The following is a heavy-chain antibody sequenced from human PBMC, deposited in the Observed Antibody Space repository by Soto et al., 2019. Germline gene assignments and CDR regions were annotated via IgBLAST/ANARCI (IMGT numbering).Heavy chain of an antibody. D-gene: IGHD3-10*01. CDR2: ISWNSGSI. CDR1: GFTFDDYA. Sequence: EVQLVESGGGLVQPGRSLRLSCAASGFTFDDYAMHWVRQAPGKGLEWVSGISWNSGSIGYADSVKGRFTISRDNAKNSLYLQMNSLRAEDTALYYCAKDIFDGSGSYKLVDAFDIWGQGTMVTVSS. CDR3: AKDIFDGSGSYKLVDAFDI. J-gene: IGHJ3*02. V-gene: IGHV3-9*01.